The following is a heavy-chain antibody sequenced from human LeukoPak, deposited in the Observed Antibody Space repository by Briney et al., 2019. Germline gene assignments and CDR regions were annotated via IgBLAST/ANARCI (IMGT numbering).Heavy chain of an antibody. J-gene: IGHJ4*02. CDR1: GGSFSGYY. CDR2: INHSGST. Sequence: SETLSLTCAVYGGSFSGYYWSWIRQPPVKGLEWIGEINHSGSTNYNPSLKSRVTMSVDTSKNQVSLSLSSMTAADTADYYCATPNSGRFYYLDYWGQGILVTVSS. D-gene: IGHD1-26*01. CDR3: ATPNSGRFYYLDY. V-gene: IGHV4-34*01.